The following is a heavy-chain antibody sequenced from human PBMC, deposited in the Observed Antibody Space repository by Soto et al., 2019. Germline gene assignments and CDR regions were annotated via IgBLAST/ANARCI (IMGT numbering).Heavy chain of an antibody. CDR2: ISSSGSTI. CDR3: ARDYRSDYSNYGAPGGFGY. J-gene: IGHJ4*02. V-gene: IGHV3-48*03. D-gene: IGHD4-4*01. Sequence: EVQLVESGGGLVQPGGSLRLSCAASGFTFSSYEMNWVRQAPGKGLEWVSYISSSGSTIYYADSVKGRFTISRDNAKNSLYLQLNSLRAEDTAVYYCARDYRSDYSNYGAPGGFGYWGQGTLVTVSS. CDR1: GFTFSSYE.